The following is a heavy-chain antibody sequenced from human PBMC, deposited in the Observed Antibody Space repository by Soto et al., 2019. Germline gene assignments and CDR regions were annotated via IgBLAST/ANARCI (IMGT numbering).Heavy chain of an antibody. CDR1: GGSISSGGYY. D-gene: IGHD3-16*02. Sequence: QVQLQESGPGLVKPSQTLSLTCTVSGGSISSGGYYWSWIRQHPGKGLEWIGYIYYSGSTYYNPSLRIRVTVSAATSKYQFSLKLSSVTAADTDVYYCARNLRSLLGGMDVWGQGTTVTVSS. CDR2: IYYSGST. V-gene: IGHV4-31*03. J-gene: IGHJ6*02. CDR3: ARNLRSLLGGMDV.